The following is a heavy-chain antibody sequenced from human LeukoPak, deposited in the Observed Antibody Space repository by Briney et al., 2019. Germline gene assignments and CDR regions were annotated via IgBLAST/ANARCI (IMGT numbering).Heavy chain of an antibody. V-gene: IGHV4-31*03. Sequence: PSQTLSLTCTVSGDSISSGGCYWTWVRQHPGKGLEWIGYILHSGTTFYNPSLKSRLTISLDTSKNQFSLKLSSVTAADTAVYFCARDPHYGDILNDPFDIWGQGTMVTVSS. D-gene: IGHD4-17*01. CDR2: ILHSGTT. J-gene: IGHJ3*02. CDR3: ARDPHYGDILNDPFDI. CDR1: GDSISSGGCY.